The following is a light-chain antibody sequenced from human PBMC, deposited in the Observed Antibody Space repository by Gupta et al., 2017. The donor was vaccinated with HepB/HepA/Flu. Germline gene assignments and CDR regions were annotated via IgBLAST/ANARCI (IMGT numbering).Light chain of an antibody. J-gene: IGKJ4*01. Sequence: DVVMTQSPLSLPVTLGQPASISCRSSQSLVYNDGNTYSNWFQQRPGQSPRRLIYKVSNRDSGVPDRFSGSGSGTDFTLKISRVEAEDVGLYYCMQGTHWPLTFGGGTKVEIK. CDR3: MQGTHWPLT. V-gene: IGKV2-30*01. CDR1: QSLVYNDGNTY. CDR2: KVS.